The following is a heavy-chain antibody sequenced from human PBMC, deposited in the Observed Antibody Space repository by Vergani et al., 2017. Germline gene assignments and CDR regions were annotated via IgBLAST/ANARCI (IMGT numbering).Heavy chain of an antibody. Sequence: QVQLVESGGGVAQRGGSLRLSCAMSGFTLSNYDMQWIRQVPGKGLEFVAFIQFDGSNQYYADSVKGRFTLSRDFSKNTLYLQMNSLRTDDTATYYCAKHFRGWGIDYWGRGTLFTVS. J-gene: IGHJ4*02. D-gene: IGHD3-16*01. CDR3: AKHFRGWGIDY. V-gene: IGHV3-30*02. CDR1: GFTLSNYD. CDR2: IQFDGSNQ.